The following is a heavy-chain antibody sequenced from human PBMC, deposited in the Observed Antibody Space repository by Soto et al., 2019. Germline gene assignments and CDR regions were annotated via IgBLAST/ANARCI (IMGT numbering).Heavy chain of an antibody. J-gene: IGHJ6*02. CDR1: GFTFSSYA. D-gene: IGHD2-2*01. CDR3: ARDQPPSIVVGPAAERYGMDV. CDR2: ISYDGSNK. V-gene: IGHV3-30-3*01. Sequence: PGGSLRLSCAASGFTFSSYAMHWVRQAPGKGLEWVAVISYDGSNKYYADSVKGRFTISRDNSKNTLYLQMNSLRAEDTAVYYCARDQPPSIVVGPAAERYGMDVWGQGTTVTISS.